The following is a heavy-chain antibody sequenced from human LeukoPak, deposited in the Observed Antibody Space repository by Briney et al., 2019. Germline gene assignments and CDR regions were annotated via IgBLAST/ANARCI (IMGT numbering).Heavy chain of an antibody. CDR2: TNHSGST. Sequence: SETLSLTCIVYGGSFSAHYWAWIRQPPGKGLEWIGETNHSGSTNYNPSLKSRVTISVDTSKSQFSLNLNSVTAADTAVYYCARGPRISEMATITWYFNYWGQGTLVTVSS. J-gene: IGHJ4*02. CDR1: GGSFSAHY. V-gene: IGHV4-34*01. CDR3: ARGPRISEMATITWYFNY. D-gene: IGHD5-24*01.